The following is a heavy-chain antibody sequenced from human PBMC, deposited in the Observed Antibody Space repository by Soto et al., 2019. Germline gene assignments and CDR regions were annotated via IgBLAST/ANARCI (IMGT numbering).Heavy chain of an antibody. Sequence: QVQLQESGPGLVKPSGTLSLTCVVSGGTIDNNYWWSWVRQSPGKGLEWIGEIYYNGNTNYNPSLKSRLTISVDKSKSQFSLKLSYVTAADTAVYYCAREEYNSDWYGIDFWGQGTLVTVSS. J-gene: IGHJ4*02. CDR3: AREEYNSDWYGIDF. V-gene: IGHV4-4*02. CDR2: IYYNGNT. D-gene: IGHD6-19*01. CDR1: GGTIDNNYW.